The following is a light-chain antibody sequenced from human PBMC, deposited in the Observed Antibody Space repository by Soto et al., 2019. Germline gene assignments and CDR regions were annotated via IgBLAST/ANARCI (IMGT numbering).Light chain of an antibody. CDR3: CSYEGNMIYWV. J-gene: IGLJ3*02. CDR2: EVT. Sequence: QSALTQPASVSGSPGQSITISCTGTSRDVGSYSLVSWFQQHPGEAPKLMIYEVTKRPSGVSNRFSGSKSGNTASLTISGLQAEDEVDYYCCSYEGNMIYWVFGGGTKVTVL. V-gene: IGLV2-23*02. CDR1: SRDVGSYSL.